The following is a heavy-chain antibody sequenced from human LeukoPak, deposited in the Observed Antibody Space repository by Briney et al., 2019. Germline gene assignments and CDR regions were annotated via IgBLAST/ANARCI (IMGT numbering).Heavy chain of an antibody. CDR1: GFTFSSYG. CDR2: IRYDGSKK. CDR3: AKAVQTIFGVGNYYMDV. J-gene: IGHJ6*03. V-gene: IGHV3-30*02. Sequence: GGSLRLSCAASGFTFSSYGMHWVRQAPGKGLEWVAFIRYDGSKKCYADSVKGRFTISRDNSKNTLYLQMDSLRAEDTAVYYCAKAVQTIFGVGNYYMDVWGKGTTVTVSS. D-gene: IGHD3-3*01.